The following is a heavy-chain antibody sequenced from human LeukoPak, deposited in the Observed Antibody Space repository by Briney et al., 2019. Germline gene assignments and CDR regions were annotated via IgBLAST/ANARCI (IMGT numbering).Heavy chain of an antibody. Sequence: GGSLRLSCAASGFTFSSYWMSWVRHAPGKGLEWVANIKQDGSEKYYVDSVKGRFTISRDNAKNSLYLQMNSLRAEDTAVYYCARVQSYSSSWYSWNYYYMDVWGKGTTVTVSS. CDR1: GFTFSSYW. CDR2: IKQDGSEK. CDR3: ARVQSYSSSWYSWNYYYMDV. D-gene: IGHD6-13*01. V-gene: IGHV3-7*01. J-gene: IGHJ6*03.